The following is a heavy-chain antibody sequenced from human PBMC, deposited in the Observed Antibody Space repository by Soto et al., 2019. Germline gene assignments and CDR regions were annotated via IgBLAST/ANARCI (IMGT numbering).Heavy chain of an antibody. D-gene: IGHD3-3*01. CDR3: ARDVDFGS. J-gene: IGHJ5*02. CDR2: TFYRSRWYN. V-gene: IGHV6-1*01. CDR1: GDSVSSNSAG. Sequence: PSQTLSLTCAISGDSVSSNSAGWDWIGLSPSRGLEWLGRTFYRSRWYNEYSVSVKSRITINPDTSKNQFSLQLNSVTPEDTAVYYCARDVDFGSWGQGTLVTVSS.